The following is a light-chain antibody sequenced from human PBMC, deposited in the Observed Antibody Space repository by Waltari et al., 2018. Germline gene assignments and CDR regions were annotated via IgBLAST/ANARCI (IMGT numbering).Light chain of an antibody. Sequence: QSALTQPRSVSGSPGQSVTISCTGTSGDVGGYNLVSWYQHHPGNAPKVLIYDVNDRPSGVPDRFSCSKSGNTASLTISGLQPADEADYYCCSYAGSYTLIFGGGTKLTVL. J-gene: IGLJ2*01. CDR3: CSYAGSYTLI. CDR2: DVN. CDR1: SGDVGGYNL. V-gene: IGLV2-11*01.